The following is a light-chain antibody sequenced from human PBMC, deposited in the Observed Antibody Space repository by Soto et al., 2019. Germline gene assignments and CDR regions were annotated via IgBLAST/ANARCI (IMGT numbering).Light chain of an antibody. CDR1: QSVSSY. V-gene: IGKV3-11*01. Sequence: EIVLTQSPAPLSLSPGERATPSCRASQSVSSYLAWYQQKPGQAPRLLIYDASNRATGIPARFSGSGSGTDFTLTISSLEPEDFAVYYCQQRSNWPLTLGGGTKVDIK. CDR3: QQRSNWPLT. J-gene: IGKJ4*01. CDR2: DAS.